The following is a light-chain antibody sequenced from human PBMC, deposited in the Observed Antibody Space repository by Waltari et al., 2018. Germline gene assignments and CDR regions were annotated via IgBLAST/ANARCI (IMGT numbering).Light chain of an antibody. J-gene: IGLJ2*01. Sequence: QVVLTQSPSASASLGASVKLTCTLSSGHSIYAIAWHQQQPEKGPRYLMKVSSAGSHQKGDGIPDRFSGSSSGTERYLTISSVQSEDEADYYCQTWDTGTHVVFGGGTKLTVL. CDR2: VSSAGSH. CDR1: SGHSIYA. CDR3: QTWDTGTHVV. V-gene: IGLV4-69*01.